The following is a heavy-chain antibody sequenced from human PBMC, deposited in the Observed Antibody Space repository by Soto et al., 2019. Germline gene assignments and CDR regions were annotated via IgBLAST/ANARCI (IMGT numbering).Heavy chain of an antibody. CDR3: TTDYSSSWSNDY. CDR1: GFTFSNAW. V-gene: IGHV3-15*01. D-gene: IGHD6-13*01. J-gene: IGHJ4*02. Sequence: GGSLRLSCAASGFTFSNAWMSWVRQAPGKGLEWVGRIKSKTDGGTTDYAAPVKGRFTISRDDSKNTLYLQMNSLKTEDTAVYYCTTDYSSSWSNDYWGQETLVTVSS. CDR2: IKSKTDGGTT.